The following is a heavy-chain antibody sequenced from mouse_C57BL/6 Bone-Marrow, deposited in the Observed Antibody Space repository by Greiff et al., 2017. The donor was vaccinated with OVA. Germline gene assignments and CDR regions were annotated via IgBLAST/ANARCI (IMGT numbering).Heavy chain of an antibody. D-gene: IGHD2-10*01. CDR1: GFTFTDYY. CDR3: ASPYLFSWYFDV. Sequence: EVQGVESGGGLVQPGGSLSLSCAASGFTFTDYYMSWVRQPPGKALEWLGFIRNKANGYTTEYRASVKGRFTISSYNSQSILYLHMPALSASYTASFSCASPYLFSWYFDVWGTGTTVTVSS. CDR2: IRNKANGYTT. V-gene: IGHV7-3*01. J-gene: IGHJ1*03.